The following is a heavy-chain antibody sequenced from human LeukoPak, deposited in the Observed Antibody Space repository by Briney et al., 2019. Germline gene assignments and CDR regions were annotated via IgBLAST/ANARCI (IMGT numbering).Heavy chain of an antibody. CDR2: IHPSGGST. CDR1: GYTFTSYY. D-gene: IGHD3-10*01. J-gene: IGHJ4*02. CDR3: ARDSPRVYYGSGSYYNALGY. Sequence: GASVTVSCKTSGYTFTSYYMHWLLQAPGQGLDWMGIIHPSGGSTSYAQKFQGRVTVTRDTSTSTVYMELSSLRSEDTTVYYCARDSPRVYYGSGSYYNALGYWGQGTLVTVSS. V-gene: IGHV1-46*01.